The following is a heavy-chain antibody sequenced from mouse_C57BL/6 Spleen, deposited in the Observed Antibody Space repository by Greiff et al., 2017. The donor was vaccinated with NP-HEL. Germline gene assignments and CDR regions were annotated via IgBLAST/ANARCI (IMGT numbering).Heavy chain of an antibody. V-gene: IGHV5-17*01. D-gene: IGHD1-1*01. Sequence: EVKLVESGGGLVKPGGSLKLSCAASGFTFSDYGMHWVRQAPEKGLEWVAYISSGSSTIYYADTVKGRFTISRDNAKNTLFLQMTSLRSEDTAMYYCAKPYYGSSYGWAYWGQGTLVTVSA. CDR2: ISSGSSTI. CDR3: AKPYYGSSYGWAY. J-gene: IGHJ3*01. CDR1: GFTFSDYG.